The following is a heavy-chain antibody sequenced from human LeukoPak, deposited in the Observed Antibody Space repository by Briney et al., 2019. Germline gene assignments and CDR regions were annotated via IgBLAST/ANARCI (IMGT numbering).Heavy chain of an antibody. D-gene: IGHD2-2*01. V-gene: IGHV3-33*08. CDR2: IWYDGSKK. CDR3: ARDRLGYCTSSSCNLGDY. CDR1: GFTFSTFH. J-gene: IGHJ4*02. Sequence: GGSLRLSCTASGFTFSTFHMHWVRQAPGKGLEWVAVIWYDGSKKYYADSVKGRFTISRDNSKNTVYLQMNSLRVEDTAVYYCARDRLGYCTSSSCNLGDYWGQGTLVTVSS.